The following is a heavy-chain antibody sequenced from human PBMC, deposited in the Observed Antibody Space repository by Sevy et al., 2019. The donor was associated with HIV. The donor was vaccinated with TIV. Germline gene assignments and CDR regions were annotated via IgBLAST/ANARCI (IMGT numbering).Heavy chain of an antibody. CDR3: AREGCSRPHDY. J-gene: IGHJ4*02. V-gene: IGHV3-23*01. D-gene: IGHD2-8*01. CDR1: GFDFYEYS. Sequence: LSLTCAASGFDFYEYSMSWIRQAPGKGLEWVATLSFGCGKINYADSVKGRFTISRDNSKNSFYLQMDNLRVEDTALDYCAREGCSRPHDYWGQGTRVTVSS. CDR2: LSFGCGKI.